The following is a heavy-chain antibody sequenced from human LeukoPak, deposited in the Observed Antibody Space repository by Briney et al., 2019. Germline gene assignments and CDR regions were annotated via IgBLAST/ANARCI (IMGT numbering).Heavy chain of an antibody. D-gene: IGHD3-9*01. Sequence: GGSLRLSCAASGFTFSSYAMSWVRQAPGKGLEWVSAISGTGGSTYYAYSVKGRFTISRDNSKNTPYLQMNSLRAEDTAVYYCAKDSQALRYFDWPPGAWGQGALVTVSS. CDR2: ISGTGGST. V-gene: IGHV3-23*01. J-gene: IGHJ5*02. CDR1: GFTFSSYA. CDR3: AKDSQALRYFDWPPGA.